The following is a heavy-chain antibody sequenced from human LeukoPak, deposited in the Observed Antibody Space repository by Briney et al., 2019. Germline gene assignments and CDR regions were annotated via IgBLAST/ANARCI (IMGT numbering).Heavy chain of an antibody. J-gene: IGHJ5*02. CDR3: AREGYSGGWYSP. CDR1: GGSISSYY. Sequence: PSETLSLTCTVSGGSISSYYWSWIRQPPGKGLEWIGYIYYSGSTNYNPSLKSRVTISVDTSKNQFSLKLSSVTAADTAVYYCAREGYSGGWYSPWGQGTLVTVSS. D-gene: IGHD6-19*01. V-gene: IGHV4-59*01. CDR2: IYYSGST.